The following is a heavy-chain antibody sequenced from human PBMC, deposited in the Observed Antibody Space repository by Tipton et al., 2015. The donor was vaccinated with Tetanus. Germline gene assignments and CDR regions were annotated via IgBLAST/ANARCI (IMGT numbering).Heavy chain of an antibody. D-gene: IGHD1-1*01. CDR2: ISYSSTSI. CDR3: ARRSLTNYGSDV. J-gene: IGHJ6*02. Sequence: QLVQSGGGLVQPGGSLRLSCAASGFTFSNFGMNWVRQAPGKGLEWVSYISYSSTSIYYADSVKGRFAISRDNAKNSLFLQMNSLRAEDTAVYFCARRSLTNYGSDVWGQGTSVTVSS. CDR1: GFTFSNFG. V-gene: IGHV3-48*01.